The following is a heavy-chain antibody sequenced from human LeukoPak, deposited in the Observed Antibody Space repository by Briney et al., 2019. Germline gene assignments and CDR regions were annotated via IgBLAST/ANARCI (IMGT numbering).Heavy chain of an antibody. CDR3: ATVTSGLTYFDY. CDR1: GFTFSSYW. Sequence: PGGSLRLSCAASGFTFSSYWMNWARQAPGKGPEWLAAIWYDGSNKYYADSVKGRFTISRDNSKNTLYLQMNSLRAEDTAVYYCATVTSGLTYFDYWGQGTLVTVSS. J-gene: IGHJ4*02. CDR2: IWYDGSNK. V-gene: IGHV3-33*08. D-gene: IGHD3-10*01.